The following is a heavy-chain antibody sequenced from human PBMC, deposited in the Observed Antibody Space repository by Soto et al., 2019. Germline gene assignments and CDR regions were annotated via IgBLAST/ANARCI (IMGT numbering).Heavy chain of an antibody. CDR1: GYTFTSYG. CDR3: ARPRRRYCSGGSCYELGP. D-gene: IGHD2-15*01. Sequence: QVQLVQSGAEVKKPGASVKVSCKASGYTFTSYGISWVRQAPGQGLEWLGWISAYNGHTNYAQKLQGRVTMTTDTSPSTADMEVRSLRSDDTAVYYCARPRRRYCSGGSCYELGPCGQGSLVTVSS. V-gene: IGHV1-18*01. CDR2: ISAYNGHT. J-gene: IGHJ5*02.